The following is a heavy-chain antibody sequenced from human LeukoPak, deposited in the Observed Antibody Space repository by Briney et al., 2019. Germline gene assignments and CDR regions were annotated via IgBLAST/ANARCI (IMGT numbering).Heavy chain of an antibody. J-gene: IGHJ5*02. D-gene: IGHD6-19*01. Sequence: PGRSLRLSCAASGFTFSNYGMHWVRQAPGKGLEWVAVIWYDGSNKYYADSVKGRFTISRDNPKNTLYLQMNSLRAEDTAVYYCARDVGSSGLSSWGQGILVTVSS. CDR1: GFTFSNYG. CDR2: IWYDGSNK. CDR3: ARDVGSSGLSS. V-gene: IGHV3-33*01.